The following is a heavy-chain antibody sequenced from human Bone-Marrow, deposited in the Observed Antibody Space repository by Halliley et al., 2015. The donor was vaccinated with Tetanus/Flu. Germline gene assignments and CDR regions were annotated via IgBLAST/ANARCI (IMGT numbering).Heavy chain of an antibody. J-gene: IGHJ4*02. CDR3: IRVNDYHDSSGYYWDYLDF. Sequence: SLRLSCTTSGFGIADFGLSWVRQTPGKGLEWVGFIRRKSYGGTIEYAAPVRGRFTISRDESKGIAYLQMNTLKTEDTAVYYCIRVNDYHDSSGYYWDYLDFWGQGTLVTVSS. V-gene: IGHV3-49*04. CDR1: GFGIADFG. CDR2: IRRKSYGGTI. D-gene: IGHD3-22*01.